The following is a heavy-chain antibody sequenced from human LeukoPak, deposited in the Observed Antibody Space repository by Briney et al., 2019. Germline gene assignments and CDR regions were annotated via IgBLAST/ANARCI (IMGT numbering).Heavy chain of an antibody. CDR1: GFTFSSYE. CDR3: ARGALEWLLSYYFDY. D-gene: IGHD3-3*01. CDR2: ISSSGGTI. Sequence: GGSLRLSCAASGFTFSSYEMNWVRQAPGKGLEWVSYISSSGGTIYYADSVKGRFTISRDNAKNSLYLQMNSLRAEDTAVYYCARGALEWLLSYYFDYWGQGTLVTVSS. J-gene: IGHJ4*02. V-gene: IGHV3-48*03.